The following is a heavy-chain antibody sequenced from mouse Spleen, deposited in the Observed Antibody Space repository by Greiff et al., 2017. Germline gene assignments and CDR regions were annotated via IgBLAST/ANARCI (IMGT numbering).Heavy chain of an antibody. V-gene: IGHV1-64*01. CDR1: GYTFTSYW. CDR2: IHPNSGST. Sequence: VQLQQSGAELVKPGASVKLSCKASGYTFTSYWMHWVKQRPGQGLEWIGMIHPNSGSTNYNEKFKSKATLTVDKSSSTAYMQLSSLTSEDSAVYYCARTVVAWYFDVWGTGTTVTVSS. CDR3: ARTVVAWYFDV. D-gene: IGHD1-1*01. J-gene: IGHJ1*03.